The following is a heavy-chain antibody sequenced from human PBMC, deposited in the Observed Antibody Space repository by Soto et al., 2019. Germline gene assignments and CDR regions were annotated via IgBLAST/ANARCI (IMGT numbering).Heavy chain of an antibody. CDR2: IIPIFGTA. J-gene: IGHJ6*02. CDR1: GGTFSSYA. D-gene: IGHD5-18*01. Sequence: QVQLVQSGAEVKKPGSSVKVSCKASGGTFSSYAISWVRQAPGQGLEWMGGIIPIFGTANYAQKFQGRVTITADESTSTAYMELSSLRSEDTAVYYCASGWIQLWSYGYYYYGMDVWGQGTTFTVSS. CDR3: ASGWIQLWSYGYYYYGMDV. V-gene: IGHV1-69*01.